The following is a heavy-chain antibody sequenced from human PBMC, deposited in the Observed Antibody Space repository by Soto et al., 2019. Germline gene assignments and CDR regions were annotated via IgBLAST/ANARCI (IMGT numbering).Heavy chain of an antibody. CDR1: VGSIGSHY. J-gene: IGHJ6*02. V-gene: IGHV4-59*11. Sequence: ASETLSLTCTVSVGSIGSHYWSWIRQPPGKGLEWIGHVYYTGSTNYNPSLKSRVTISIDTSENQFSLKLHSGTATDTAVYYCARHFYDSSGYYFALGLDVWGQGTKVTVSS. CDR3: ARHFYDSSGYYFALGLDV. D-gene: IGHD3-22*01. CDR2: VYYTGST.